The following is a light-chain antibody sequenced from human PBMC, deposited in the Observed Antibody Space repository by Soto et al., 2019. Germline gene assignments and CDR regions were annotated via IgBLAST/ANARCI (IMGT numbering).Light chain of an antibody. Sequence: ENVLTQSPATLSLSPGERATLSCRASQSVNRYLAWYQQKPGQAPRLLIYDASIRATGIPDRFSASGSGTDFTLTISSLEPEDTAVYYCQQRTNWSWTFGQGTKVEIK. CDR1: QSVNRY. CDR3: QQRTNWSWT. V-gene: IGKV3-11*01. CDR2: DAS. J-gene: IGKJ1*01.